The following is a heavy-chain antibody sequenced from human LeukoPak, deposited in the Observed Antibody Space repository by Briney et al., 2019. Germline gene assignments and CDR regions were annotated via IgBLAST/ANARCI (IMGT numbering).Heavy chain of an antibody. CDR1: GFTFTDYT. CDR2: ASYDGVNE. J-gene: IGHJ6*02. CDR3: ARDRSYTRRFGMDV. D-gene: IGHD3-16*01. V-gene: IGHV3-30-3*01. Sequence: PGRSLRLSCVVSGFTFTDYTIHWVRQAPGKGLEWVAAASYDGVNEYYPDSVKGRFTISRAHSKKTVYLQMNSLTVDDTAVYYCARDRSYTRRFGMDVWGQGTTVTVSS.